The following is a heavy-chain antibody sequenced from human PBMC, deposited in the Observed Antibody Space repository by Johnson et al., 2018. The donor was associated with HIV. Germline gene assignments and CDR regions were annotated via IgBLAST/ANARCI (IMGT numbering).Heavy chain of an antibody. J-gene: IGHJ3*02. Sequence: VQLVESGGGLVQPGGSLRLSCAASGFTFSSYAMHWVRQAPGKGLEYVSAISSNGGSTYYANSVKGRFTISRDNSKTTLYLQMGSLRAEDMAVYYCARGALSPAAPDAFDIWGQGTMVTVSS. V-gene: IGHV3-64*01. CDR2: ISSNGGST. CDR1: GFTFSSYA. CDR3: ARGALSPAAPDAFDI. D-gene: IGHD6-13*01.